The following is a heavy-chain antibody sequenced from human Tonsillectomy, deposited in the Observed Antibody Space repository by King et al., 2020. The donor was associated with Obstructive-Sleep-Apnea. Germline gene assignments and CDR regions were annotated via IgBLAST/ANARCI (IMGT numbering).Heavy chain of an antibody. D-gene: IGHD3-22*01. V-gene: IGHV3-73*01. J-gene: IGHJ5*02. CDR2: ISNVADTHAT. Sequence: VQLVESGGGLVQPGGSLKLSCAASGFTFSGSAIHWVRQASGRGLEWIGRISNVADTHATEYAASLKGRFTISRNDSQNTAYLQMNSLKTEDTAVYFCIKRTGGYYDKSGAWGQGTLVTVSS. CDR1: GFTFSGSA. CDR3: IKRTGGYYDKSGA.